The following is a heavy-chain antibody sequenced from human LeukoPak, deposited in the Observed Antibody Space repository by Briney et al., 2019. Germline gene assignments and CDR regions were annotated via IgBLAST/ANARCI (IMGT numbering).Heavy chain of an antibody. CDR1: GFTFSSYE. V-gene: IGHV3-48*03. D-gene: IGHD5-12*01. CDR3: AKDLGDHIVATIFDY. Sequence: GGSLRLSCAASGFTFSSYEMNWVRQAPGKGLEWVSYISSSGSTIYYADSVKGRFTISRDNAKNSLYLQMNSLRAEDTAVYYCAKDLGDHIVATIFDYWGQGTLVTVSS. J-gene: IGHJ4*02. CDR2: ISSSGSTI.